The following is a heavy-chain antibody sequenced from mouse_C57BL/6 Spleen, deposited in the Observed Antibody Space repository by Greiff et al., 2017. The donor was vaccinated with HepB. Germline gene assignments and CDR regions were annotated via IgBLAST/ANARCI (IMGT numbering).Heavy chain of an antibody. J-gene: IGHJ2*01. CDR3: ARLDTTVVAPYDFDY. D-gene: IGHD1-1*01. Sequence: VQLQQSGAELARPGASVKLSCKASGYTFTSYGISWVKQRTGQGLEWIGEIYPRSGNTYYNEKFKGKATLTADKSSSTAYMELRSLTAEDSAVYFCARLDTTVVAPYDFDYWGQGTTLTVSS. CDR2: IYPRSGNT. CDR1: GYTFTSYG. V-gene: IGHV1-81*01.